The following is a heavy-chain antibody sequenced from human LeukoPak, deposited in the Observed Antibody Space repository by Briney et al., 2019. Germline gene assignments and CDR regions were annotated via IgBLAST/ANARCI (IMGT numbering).Heavy chain of an antibody. D-gene: IGHD3-3*01. CDR1: GFTVSSNY. CDR2: IYSGGST. Sequence: GGSLSLSCAASGFTVSSNYMSWVRQAPGKGLEWVSVIYSGGSTYHADSVKGQFTISRDNSKNTLYLQMNSLRAEDTAVYYCARVSGDFFDYWGQGTLVTVSS. J-gene: IGHJ4*02. CDR3: ARVSGDFFDY. V-gene: IGHV3-53*01.